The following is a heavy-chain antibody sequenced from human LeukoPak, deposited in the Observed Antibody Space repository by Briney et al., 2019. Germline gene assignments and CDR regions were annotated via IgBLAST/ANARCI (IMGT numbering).Heavy chain of an antibody. CDR3: AKRIAAAGTGFDY. V-gene: IGHV3-23*01. Sequence: QPGGSLRLSCAASRFTFSSYAMSWVRQAPGKGLEWVSAISGSGGSTYYADSVKGRFTISRDNSKNTLYLQMNSLRAEDTAVYYCAKRIAAAGTGFDYWGQGTLVTVSS. CDR2: ISGSGGST. CDR1: RFTFSSYA. J-gene: IGHJ4*02. D-gene: IGHD6-13*01.